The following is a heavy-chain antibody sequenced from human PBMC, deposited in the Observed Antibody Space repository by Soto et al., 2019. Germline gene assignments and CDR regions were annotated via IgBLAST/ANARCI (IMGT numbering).Heavy chain of an antibody. V-gene: IGHV1-46*01. D-gene: IGHD3-9*01. CDR3: ARPSLTGYRTAYYYYGMDV. CDR1: GYTFTSYY. Sequence: VKVSCKASGYTFTSYYMHWVRQAPGQGLEWMGIINPSGGSTSYAQKFQGRVTMTRDTSTSTVYMELSSLRSEDTAVYYCARPSLTGYRTAYYYYGMDVWGQGTTVTVSS. J-gene: IGHJ6*02. CDR2: INPSGGST.